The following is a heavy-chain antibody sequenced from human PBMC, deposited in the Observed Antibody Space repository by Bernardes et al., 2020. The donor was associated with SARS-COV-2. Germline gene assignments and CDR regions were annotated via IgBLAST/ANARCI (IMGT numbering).Heavy chain of an antibody. CDR2: INHSGST. CDR1: GGSFSGYY. V-gene: IGHV4-34*01. D-gene: IGHD3-10*01. J-gene: IGHJ6*02. CDR3: ARANGSDYNYYGMDV. Sequence: SETLSLTCAVYGGSFSGYYWSWIRQPPGKGLEWIGEINHSGSTNYNPSLKSRVTISVDTSKNQFSLKLSSVTAADTAVYYCARANGSDYNYYGMDVWGQGTTVTVSS.